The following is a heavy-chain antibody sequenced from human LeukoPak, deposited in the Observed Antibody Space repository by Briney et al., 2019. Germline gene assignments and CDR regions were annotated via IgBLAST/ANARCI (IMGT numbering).Heavy chain of an antibody. CDR2: INHSGST. D-gene: IGHD6-6*01. CDR1: GGSISSSSYD. Sequence: PSETLSLTCTVSGGSISSSSYDWRWIRQPPGKGLEWIGEINHSGSTNYNPSLKSRVTISVDTSKNQFSLKLSSVTAADTAVYYCASVRKGYYYMDVWGKGTTVTISS. V-gene: IGHV4-39*07. CDR3: ASVRKGYYYMDV. J-gene: IGHJ6*03.